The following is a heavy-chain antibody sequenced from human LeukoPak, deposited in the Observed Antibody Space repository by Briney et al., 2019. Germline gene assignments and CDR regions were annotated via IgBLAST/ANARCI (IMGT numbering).Heavy chain of an antibody. Sequence: GSSVKVSCKASGGTFSSYAISWVRQAPGQGLEWMGRIIPILGIANYAQKFQGRVTITADKSTSTAYMELSSLRSEDTAVYYCARGLSGYSPNNWFDPWGQGTLVTVSS. CDR1: GGTFSSYA. V-gene: IGHV1-69*04. J-gene: IGHJ5*02. CDR2: IIPILGIA. CDR3: ARGLSGYSPNNWFDP. D-gene: IGHD3-3*01.